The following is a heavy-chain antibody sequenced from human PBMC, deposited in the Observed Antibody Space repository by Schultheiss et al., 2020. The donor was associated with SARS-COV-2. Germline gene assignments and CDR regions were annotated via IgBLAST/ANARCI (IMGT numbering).Heavy chain of an antibody. CDR1: GGSISSGGYS. CDR3: ARVTEDRAYYYYGMDV. V-gene: IGHV4-61*08. CDR2: IYYSGST. D-gene: IGHD2-15*01. J-gene: IGHJ6*02. Sequence: SETLSLTCAVSGGSISSGGYSWSWIRQPPGKGLEWIGYIYYSGSTNYNPSLKSRVTISVDTSKNQFSLKLSSVTAADTAVYYCARVTEDRAYYYYGMDVWGQGTTVTVSS.